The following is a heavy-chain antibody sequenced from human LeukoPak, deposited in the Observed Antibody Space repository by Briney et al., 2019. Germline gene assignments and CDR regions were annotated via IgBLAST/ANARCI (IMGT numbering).Heavy chain of an antibody. CDR2: IYYTGST. J-gene: IGHJ4*02. D-gene: IGHD3-16*01. CDR3: ARRWGNIVGVTYEY. Sequence: SETLSLTCAVYGGSFSGYYWSWIRQPPGKGLEWIGDIYYTGSTYYSPSRRSRVTMSVHTSENQFSLRLNSVTAVDTAVYYCARRWGNIVGVTYEYWGQGTLVTVSS. CDR1: GGSFSGYY. V-gene: IGHV4-34*01.